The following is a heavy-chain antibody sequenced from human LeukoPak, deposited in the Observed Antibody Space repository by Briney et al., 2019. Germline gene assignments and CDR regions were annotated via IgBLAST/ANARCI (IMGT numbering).Heavy chain of an antibody. J-gene: IGHJ4*02. V-gene: IGHV3-48*03. CDR2: ISSSGSNI. CDR1: GFTFSSYE. Sequence: GGSLRLSCAASGFTFSSYEMNWVRQAPGKGLERVSYISSSGSNIYYADSVKGRFTISRDNSKNSLYLQMNRLRAEDTAVYYCARNYYDSSGYHDYGYWGQGTLVTVSS. CDR3: ARNYYDSSGYHDYGY. D-gene: IGHD3-22*01.